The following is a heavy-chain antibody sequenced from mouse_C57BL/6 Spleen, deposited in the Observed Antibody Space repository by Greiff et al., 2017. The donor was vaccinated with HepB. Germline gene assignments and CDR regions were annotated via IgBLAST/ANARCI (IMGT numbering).Heavy chain of an antibody. CDR2: IYPSDSET. CDR1: GYTFTSYW. D-gene: IGHD2-3*01. CDR3: ARWGDCYSWFAY. V-gene: IGHV1-61*01. J-gene: IGHJ3*01. Sequence: QVQLQQPGAELVRPGSSVKLSCKASGYTFTSYWMDWVKQRPGQGLEWIGNIYPSDSETHYNQKFKDKATLTVDKSSSTAYMQLSSLTSEDSAVYYCARWGDCYSWFAYWGQGTLVTVSA.